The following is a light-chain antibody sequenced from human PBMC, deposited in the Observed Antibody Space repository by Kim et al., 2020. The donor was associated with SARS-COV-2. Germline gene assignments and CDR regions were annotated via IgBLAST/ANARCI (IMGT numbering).Light chain of an antibody. CDR3: QQRSNWPS. Sequence: EIVLTQSPATLSLSPGERATLSCRASQSVSSYLAWYQQKPGQAPRLLIYDASNRATGIPARFSGSGSGTDFTLTISSLEPEDFAVYYCQQRSNWPSFGGGTKLEL. CDR2: DAS. J-gene: IGKJ4*01. V-gene: IGKV3-11*01. CDR1: QSVSSY.